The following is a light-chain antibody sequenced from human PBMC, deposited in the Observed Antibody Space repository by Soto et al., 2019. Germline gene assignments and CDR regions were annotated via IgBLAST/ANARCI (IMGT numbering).Light chain of an antibody. CDR3: APWDDTLNGPV. V-gene: IGLV1-44*01. CDR1: TSNIGSNS. CDR2: GDT. Sequence: QSVLTQPPSASGTPGQRVTISCSGSTSNIGSNSVDWYQQLLGRAPKLLIYGDTQRPSGVPDRFSASKSGTSASLAIDGLHSEDEADYYCAPWDDTLNGPVFGGGTQLTVL. J-gene: IGLJ2*01.